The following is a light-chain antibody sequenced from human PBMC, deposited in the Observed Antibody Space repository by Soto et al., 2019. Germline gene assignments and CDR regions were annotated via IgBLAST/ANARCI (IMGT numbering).Light chain of an antibody. J-gene: IGKJ4*01. Sequence: EIVMTQSPATLSVSPGERATLSCRASQSVSSNLAWYQQKPGQAPRLLIYGPSTRATGIPARCSGSGSGTEFTLTIGSLQSEDFAVYYCQQYNNWPLTFGGGTKVEIK. CDR1: QSVSSN. V-gene: IGKV3-15*01. CDR2: GPS. CDR3: QQYNNWPLT.